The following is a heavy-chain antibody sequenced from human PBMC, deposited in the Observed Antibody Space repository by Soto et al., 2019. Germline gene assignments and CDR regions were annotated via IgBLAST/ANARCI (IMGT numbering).Heavy chain of an antibody. D-gene: IGHD6-19*01. CDR1: GGSVSSGSYY. J-gene: IGHJ4*02. CDR2: IYYSGST. V-gene: IGHV4-61*01. CDR3: ARATSGWYFLVDYYFDY. Sequence: SLTCTVSGGSVSSGSYYWSWIRQPPGKGLEWIGYIYYSGSTNYNPSLKSRVIISVDTSKNQFSLKLSSVTAADTAVYYCARATSGWYFLVDYYFDYWGQGTLVTVSS.